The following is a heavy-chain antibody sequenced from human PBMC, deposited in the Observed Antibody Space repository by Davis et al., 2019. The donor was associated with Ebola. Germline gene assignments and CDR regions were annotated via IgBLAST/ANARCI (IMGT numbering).Heavy chain of an antibody. CDR2: INHSGST. Sequence: SETLSLTCAVYGGSFSGYYWSWIRQPPGXXLEWIGEINHSGSTNYNPSLKSRVTISVDKSKNQFSLKLSSVTAADTAVYYCARGRRSSSQYYDYGMDVWGQGTTVTVSS. J-gene: IGHJ6*02. CDR3: ARGRRSSSQYYDYGMDV. CDR1: GGSFSGYY. D-gene: IGHD6-13*01. V-gene: IGHV4-34*01.